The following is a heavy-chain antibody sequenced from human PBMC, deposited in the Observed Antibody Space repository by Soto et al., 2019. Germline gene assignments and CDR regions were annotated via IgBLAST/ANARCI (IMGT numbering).Heavy chain of an antibody. CDR1: GYSIGSGYY. CDR2: IYHAGSV. V-gene: IGHV4-38-2*01. Sequence: PSETLSRTCAVSGYSIGSGYYWAWIRQCPGKGLEWIGSIYHAGSVYYKPSLNGRVALSMDTSKNHFSLKLTSVTAADTAVYYCARTFDYYGMDVWGQGTTVTVSS. J-gene: IGHJ6*02. CDR3: ARTFDYYGMDV.